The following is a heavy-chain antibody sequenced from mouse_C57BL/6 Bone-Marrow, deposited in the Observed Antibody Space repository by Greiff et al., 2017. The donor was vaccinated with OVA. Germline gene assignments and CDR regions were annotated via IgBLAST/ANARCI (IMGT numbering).Heavy chain of an antibody. CDR3: ARLNYYGSSYWFAY. D-gene: IGHD1-1*01. V-gene: IGHV1-69*01. Sequence: QVQLQQPGAELVMPGASVKLSCKASGYTFTSYWMHWVKQRPGQGLEWIGEIDPSDSYTNYNQKFKGKSTLTVDKSSSTAYVQLSSLTSEDSAVYYYARLNYYGSSYWFAYWGQGTLVTVSA. CDR2: IDPSDSYT. J-gene: IGHJ3*01. CDR1: GYTFTSYW.